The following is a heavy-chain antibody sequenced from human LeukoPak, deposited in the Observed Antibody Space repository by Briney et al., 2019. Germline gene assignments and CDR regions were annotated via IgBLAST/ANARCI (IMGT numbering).Heavy chain of an antibody. J-gene: IGHJ5*02. CDR2: IFRSGNT. D-gene: IGHD5-12*01. Sequence: SETLSLTCTVSNSSISSGYYWGWIRQPPGTGLEWIGSIFRSGNTYYNPSLKSRVTISVDTSKNQFSLKLTSVTAADTAVYYCAREEYSGYGFDPWGQGTLVTVSS. CDR3: AREEYSGYGFDP. CDR1: NSSISSGYY. V-gene: IGHV4-38-2*02.